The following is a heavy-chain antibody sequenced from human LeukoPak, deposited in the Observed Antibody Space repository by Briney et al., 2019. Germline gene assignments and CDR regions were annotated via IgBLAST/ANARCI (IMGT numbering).Heavy chain of an antibody. V-gene: IGHV3-53*01. D-gene: IGHD3-10*01. CDR2: IYSGGTT. Sequence: GGSLRLSCAASGFTVSTNYMSWVRQAPGKGLEWGSVIYSGGTTFYTDSVKGRFTISRDNSKNTLYLQMNSMRAEDTAVYYCARLLGNYGDFDCWGQGNLVTVSS. CDR3: ARLLGNYGDFDC. CDR1: GFTVSTNY. J-gene: IGHJ4*02.